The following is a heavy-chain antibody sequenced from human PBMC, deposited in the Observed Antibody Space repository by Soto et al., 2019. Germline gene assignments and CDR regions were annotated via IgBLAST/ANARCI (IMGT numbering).Heavy chain of an antibody. CDR2: LSGSGVST. CDR3: VLWPPYYFDY. V-gene: IGHV3-23*01. CDR1: GFPFSNYA. D-gene: IGHD3-10*01. Sequence: GGSLRLSCVASGFPFSNYAMTWVRQAPGKGLEWVSALSGSGVSTYYADSVMGRFTISRDNSKNTVYLQMNSLRAEDTAVYYCVLWPPYYFDYWGQGTLVTGSS. J-gene: IGHJ4*02.